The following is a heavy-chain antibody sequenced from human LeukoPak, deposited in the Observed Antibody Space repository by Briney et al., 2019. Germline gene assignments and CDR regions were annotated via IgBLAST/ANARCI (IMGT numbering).Heavy chain of an antibody. CDR2: ISGSSRHK. CDR1: GFTFSSYT. D-gene: IGHD6-13*01. Sequence: GGSLRLSCAASGFTFSSYTMNWVRQAPGKGLEWVSSISGSSRHKYYADSVKGRFTISRDNAKNSLYLQMNSLRAEDTAVYYCARTANFAAGYYIDYWGQGTLVTV. CDR3: ARTANFAAGYYIDY. V-gene: IGHV3-21*01. J-gene: IGHJ4*02.